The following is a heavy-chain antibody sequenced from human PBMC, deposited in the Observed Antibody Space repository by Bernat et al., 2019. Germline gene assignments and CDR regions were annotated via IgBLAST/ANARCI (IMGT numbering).Heavy chain of an antibody. V-gene: IGHV3-33*01. CDR1: GFTFSSYG. CDR2: IWYDGSNK. D-gene: IGHD3-10*01. CDR3: ARDFGAASYYYYYGMDV. J-gene: IGHJ6*02. Sequence: QVQLVESGGGVVQPGRSLRLSCAASGFTFSSYGMHWVRQAPGKGLEWVAVIWYDGSNKYYADPVKGRFTISRDNSKNTLYLQMNSLRAEDTAVYYCARDFGAASYYYYYGMDVWGQGTTVTVS.